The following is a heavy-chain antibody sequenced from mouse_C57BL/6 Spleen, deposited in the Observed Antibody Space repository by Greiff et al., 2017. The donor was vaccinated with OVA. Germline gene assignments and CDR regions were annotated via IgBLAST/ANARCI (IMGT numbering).Heavy chain of an antibody. D-gene: IGHD3-3*01. V-gene: IGHV10-1*01. J-gene: IGHJ4*01. Sequence: EVQVVESGGGLVQPKGSLKLSCAASGFSFNTYAMNWVRQAPGKGLEWVARIRSKSNNYATYYADSVKDRFTISRDDSESMLYLQMNNLKTEDTAMYYCVRHGARAYAMDYWGQGTSVTVSS. CDR3: VRHGARAYAMDY. CDR1: GFSFNTYA. CDR2: IRSKSNNYAT.